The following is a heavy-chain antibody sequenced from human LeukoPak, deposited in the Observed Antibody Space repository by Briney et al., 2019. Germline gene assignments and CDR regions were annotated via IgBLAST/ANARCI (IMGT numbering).Heavy chain of an antibody. Sequence: PGGSLRLSCAASGFTSNTYAMSWVRQAPGKGLEWVSTISGNGAKSYSAGSVKGRFTISRDNSKNTLYLQMNSLRAEDTALYYCAKDFGYSYGWVDYWGQGILVTVSS. CDR1: GFTSNTYA. CDR2: ISGNGAKS. CDR3: AKDFGYSYGWVDY. J-gene: IGHJ4*02. D-gene: IGHD5-18*01. V-gene: IGHV3-23*01.